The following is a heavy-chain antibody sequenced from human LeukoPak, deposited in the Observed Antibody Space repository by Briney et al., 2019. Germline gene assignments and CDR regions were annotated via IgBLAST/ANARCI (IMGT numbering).Heavy chain of an antibody. Sequence: SETLSLTCTVSGGSISSYYWSWIRQPPGKGLEWIGYIYYSGSTNYNPSLKSRVTISVDTSKNQFSLKLSSVTAADTAVYYCARETRRDGYTNRGYYFDYWGQGTLVTVSS. D-gene: IGHD5-24*01. CDR3: ARETRRDGYTNRGYYFDY. CDR2: IYYSGST. J-gene: IGHJ4*02. CDR1: GGSISSYY. V-gene: IGHV4-59*01.